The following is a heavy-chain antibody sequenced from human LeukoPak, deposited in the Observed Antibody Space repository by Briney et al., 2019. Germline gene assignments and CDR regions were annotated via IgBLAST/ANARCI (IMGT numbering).Heavy chain of an antibody. CDR1: GGSFSGYY. Sequence: SETLSLTCAVYGGSFSGYYWSWIRQPPGKGLEWIGEINHSGSTNYNPSLKGRVTISVDTSKNQFSLKLSSVTAADTAVYYCARGDDSSGYSTFDIWGQGTMVTVSS. V-gene: IGHV4-34*01. CDR2: INHSGST. J-gene: IGHJ3*02. CDR3: ARGDDSSGYSTFDI. D-gene: IGHD3-22*01.